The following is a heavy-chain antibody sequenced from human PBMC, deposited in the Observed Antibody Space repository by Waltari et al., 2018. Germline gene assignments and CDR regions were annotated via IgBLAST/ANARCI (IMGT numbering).Heavy chain of an antibody. CDR1: GFSLTTSGVG. D-gene: IGHD3-10*01. CDR3: VTSRGGFGELLWIDN. J-gene: IGHJ4*02. CDR2: TYWDDDK. Sequence: QITLKESGPTLVKPTQTLTLTCTFSGFSLTTSGVGVNWVRQPPGKALEWLALTYWDDDKRYRPSLKSRLTITKDTSKNQVVLTMTNMDPVDTATYYCVTSRGGFGELLWIDNWGQGTLVTVSS. V-gene: IGHV2-5*02.